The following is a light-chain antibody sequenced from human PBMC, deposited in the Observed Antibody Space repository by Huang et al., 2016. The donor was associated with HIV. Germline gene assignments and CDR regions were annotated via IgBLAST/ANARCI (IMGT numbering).Light chain of an antibody. CDR2: AAS. V-gene: IGKV1-39*01. CDR3: QQSYSTPYT. J-gene: IGKJ2*01. CDR1: QSISSY. Sequence: DIQMTQSLSSLSASVGDRVTITCRASQSISSYLNWYQQKPGKAPKLLIYAASSLQSGVPSRFSGSGSGTDFTLTVSSLQPEDFATYYCQQSYSTPYTFGRGTKLEIK.